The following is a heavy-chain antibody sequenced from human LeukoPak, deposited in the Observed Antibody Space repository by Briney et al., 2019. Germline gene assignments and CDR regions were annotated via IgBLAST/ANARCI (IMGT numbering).Heavy chain of an antibody. J-gene: IGHJ4*02. Sequence: GESLKISCKGSGYSFTSYWIGWVRQMPGKGLEWMGIIYPGDSDTRYSPSFQGQVTISADKSISTAYLQWSSLKASDTAMYYCARLPGGYGSGGYYYDYWGQGTLVTVSS. CDR1: GYSFTSYW. V-gene: IGHV5-51*01. D-gene: IGHD3-10*01. CDR2: IYPGDSDT. CDR3: ARLPGGYGSGGYYYDY.